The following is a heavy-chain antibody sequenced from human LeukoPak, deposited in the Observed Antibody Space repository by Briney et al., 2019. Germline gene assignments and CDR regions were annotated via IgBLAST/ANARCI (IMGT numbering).Heavy chain of an antibody. CDR1: GFTFSDNY. J-gene: IGHJ1*01. D-gene: IGHD6-13*01. V-gene: IGHV3-11*05. Sequence: GGSLRLSCAASGFTFSDNYMSWIRQAPGKGLEWVSYISSGSTYTNYADSVKGRFTISRDNAKKSLYLQMNSLRAEDTAVYYCARDEQLVLGYVQHWGQGTLVTVSS. CDR3: ARDEQLVLGYVQH. CDR2: ISSGSTYT.